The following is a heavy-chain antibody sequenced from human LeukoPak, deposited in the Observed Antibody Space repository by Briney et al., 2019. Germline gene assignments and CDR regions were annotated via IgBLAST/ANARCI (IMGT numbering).Heavy chain of an antibody. D-gene: IGHD6-13*01. V-gene: IGHV3-9*01. J-gene: IGHJ4*02. CDR2: INWNNITV. Sequence: GGSLRLSCAVSGFTFDYAMHWARQAPGKGLEWVGSINWNNITVVYADSVKGRFTIPRDNPKNSLYLRLNSLRAEDTAFYYCAKDSSGGVSSAGILDFWGPGTLVTVSP. CDR1: GFTFDYA. CDR3: AKDSSGGVSSAGILDF.